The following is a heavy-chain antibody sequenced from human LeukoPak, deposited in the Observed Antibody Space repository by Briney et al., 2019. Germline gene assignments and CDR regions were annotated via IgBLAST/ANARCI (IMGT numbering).Heavy chain of an antibody. CDR2: ISSSSSTK. D-gene: IGHD3-9*01. Sequence: GGSLRLSCAASGFTFSSYTMNWVRQAPGKGLEWVSYISSSSSTKYYADSVKGRFTVSRDNAKNSLYLQMNSLRAEDTAVYYCAGLTRYAGDPWGQGTLVIVFS. V-gene: IGHV3-48*04. J-gene: IGHJ5*02. CDR1: GFTFSSYT. CDR3: AGLTRYAGDP.